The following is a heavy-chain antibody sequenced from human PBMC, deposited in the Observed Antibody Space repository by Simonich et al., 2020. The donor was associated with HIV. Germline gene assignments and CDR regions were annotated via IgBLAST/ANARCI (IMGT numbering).Heavy chain of an antibody. D-gene: IGHD5-18*01. Sequence: EVQLVESGGGLVQPGRSLRLSCAASGFTFDDYAMHWVRQAPGKGLEWVSGISWNRCSIGYADSVKGRFTISRDNAKNSLYLQMNSLRAEDMALYYCAKDMSYGYDAFDIWGQGTMVTVSS. J-gene: IGHJ3*02. V-gene: IGHV3-9*03. CDR2: ISWNRCSI. CDR3: AKDMSYGYDAFDI. CDR1: GFTFDDYA.